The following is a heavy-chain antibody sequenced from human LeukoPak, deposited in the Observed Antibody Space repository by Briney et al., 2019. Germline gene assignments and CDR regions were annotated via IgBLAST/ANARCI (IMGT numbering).Heavy chain of an antibody. Sequence: GGSLRLSCAASGFSVSSNYMSWVRQAPGKGLTWVSVIYSSGSTYYADSVKGRFAISRDNAKNSLYLQMSNLRAEDTAVYFCARGGGLDVWGQGATVTVSS. CDR2: IYSSGST. D-gene: IGHD3-16*01. V-gene: IGHV3-53*01. CDR3: ARGGGLDV. J-gene: IGHJ6*02. CDR1: GFSVSSNY.